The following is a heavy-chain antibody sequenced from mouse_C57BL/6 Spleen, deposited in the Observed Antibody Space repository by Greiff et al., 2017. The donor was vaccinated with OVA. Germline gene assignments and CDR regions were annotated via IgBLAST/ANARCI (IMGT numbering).Heavy chain of an antibody. CDR2: ILPGSGST. D-gene: IGHD1-1*01. J-gene: IGHJ1*03. CDR1: GYTFTGYW. CDR3: ARRYGSSYGCYFDV. Sequence: VQLQQSGAALMKPGASVKLSCKATGYTFTGYWIEWVKQRPGHGLEWFGEILPGSGSTNYHEKFKGKATFTAATSSNTAYMQLSSLTTEDSAIDYCARRYGSSYGCYFDVWGTGTTVTVSS. V-gene: IGHV1-9*01.